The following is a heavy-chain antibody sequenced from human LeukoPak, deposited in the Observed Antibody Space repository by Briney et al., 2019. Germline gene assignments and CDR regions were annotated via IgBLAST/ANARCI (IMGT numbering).Heavy chain of an antibody. Sequence: GGSLRLSCAASGFTVSSNYMSWVRQAPGKGLEWVSVIYSGGSTYYADSVKGRLTISRDNSKNTLYLQMNSLRAEDTAVYYCARATRNHDDAFDIWGQGTMVTVSS. D-gene: IGHD2/OR15-2a*01. V-gene: IGHV3-53*01. CDR2: IYSGGST. CDR3: ARATRNHDDAFDI. CDR1: GFTVSSNY. J-gene: IGHJ3*02.